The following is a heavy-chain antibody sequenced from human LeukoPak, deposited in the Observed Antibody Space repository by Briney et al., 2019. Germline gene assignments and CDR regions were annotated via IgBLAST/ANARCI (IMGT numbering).Heavy chain of an antibody. CDR1: GYTFTGYY. J-gene: IGHJ4*02. Sequence: ASVKVSCKASGYTFTGYYMHWVRQAPGQGLEWMGWINPNSGGTNYAQKFQGRVTMTRDTSISTAYMELSRLRSDDTAGYYCARDMSSGDLFDYWGQGTLVTVSS. CDR3: ARDMSSGDLFDY. D-gene: IGHD3-10*01. CDR2: INPNSGGT. V-gene: IGHV1-2*02.